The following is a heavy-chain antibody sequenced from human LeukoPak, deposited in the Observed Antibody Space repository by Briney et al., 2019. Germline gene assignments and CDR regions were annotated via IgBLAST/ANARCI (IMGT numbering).Heavy chain of an antibody. Sequence: GGSLRLSCTASGFTFGDYAMSWFRQAPGKGLEWVGFIRSKAYGGTTEYAASVKGRFTISRDDSKSIAYLQMNSLKTEDTAVYYCTRDPDIVGATYYFDYWGQGTPVTVSS. D-gene: IGHD1-26*01. J-gene: IGHJ4*02. CDR1: GFTFGDYA. CDR2: IRSKAYGGTT. V-gene: IGHV3-49*03. CDR3: TRDPDIVGATYYFDY.